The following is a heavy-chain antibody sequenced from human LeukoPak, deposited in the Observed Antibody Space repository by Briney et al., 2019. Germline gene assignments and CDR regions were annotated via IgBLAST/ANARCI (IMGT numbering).Heavy chain of an antibody. D-gene: IGHD3-22*01. CDR2: INPSGGST. CDR1: GYTFTSYY. CDR3: AREDSSGYGGFDY. Sequence: ASVKVSCKASGYTFTSYYMHWVRQAPGQGLEWLGIINPSGGSTSYAQKFQGRVTMTRDMSTSTVYMELSSLRSEDTAVYSCAREDSSGYGGFDYWGQGTLVTVSS. V-gene: IGHV1-46*01. J-gene: IGHJ4*02.